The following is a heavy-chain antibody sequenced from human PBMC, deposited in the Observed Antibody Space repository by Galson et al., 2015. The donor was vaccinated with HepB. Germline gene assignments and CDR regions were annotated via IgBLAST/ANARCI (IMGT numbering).Heavy chain of an antibody. D-gene: IGHD6-19*01. J-gene: IGHJ4*02. CDR3: AREAEGTGGWYFDY. CDR2: INSDGSST. CDR1: GFTFSSYW. V-gene: IGHV3-74*01. Sequence: SLRLSCAASGFTFSSYWMHWVRQAPGKGLVWVSRINSDGSSTSYADSVKGRFTISRDNAKNTLYLQMNSLRAEDTAVYYCAREAEGTGGWYFDYWGQGTLVTVSS.